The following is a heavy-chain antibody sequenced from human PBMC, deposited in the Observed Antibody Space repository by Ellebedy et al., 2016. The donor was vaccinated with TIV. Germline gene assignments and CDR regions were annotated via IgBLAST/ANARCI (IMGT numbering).Heavy chain of an antibody. D-gene: IGHD3-16*01. CDR1: GFAFRSYW. J-gene: IGHJ3*02. CDR2: IKQDGGET. Sequence: GESLKISCAASGFAFRSYWMSWVRQAPGKGLEWVANIKQDGGETYYGDSVKGRFTISRDNAKRTLDLQMNGLRAEDTAIYYCATDGSYGDYLSPTHAFEIWGQGTLVTVSP. CDR3: ATDGSYGDYLSPTHAFEI. V-gene: IGHV3-7*01.